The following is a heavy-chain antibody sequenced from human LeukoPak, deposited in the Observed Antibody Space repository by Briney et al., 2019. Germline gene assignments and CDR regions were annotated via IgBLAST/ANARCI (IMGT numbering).Heavy chain of an antibody. CDR3: ARGLWFGELFFDY. CDR1: GGSISSYY. J-gene: IGHJ4*02. D-gene: IGHD3-10*01. Sequence: SETLSLTCTVSGGSISSYYWSWIRQPPGKGLEWIGEINHSGSTNYNPSLKSRVTISVDTSKNQFSLKLSSVTAADTAVYYCARGLWFGELFFDYWGQGTLVTVSS. CDR2: INHSGST. V-gene: IGHV4-34*01.